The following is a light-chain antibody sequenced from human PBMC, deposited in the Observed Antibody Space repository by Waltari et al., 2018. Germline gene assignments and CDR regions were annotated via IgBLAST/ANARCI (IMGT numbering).Light chain of an antibody. CDR3: SSYAGSNNHVV. V-gene: IGLV2-8*01. Sequence: QSALTQPPSASGSPGQSVTISCTGTSSDVGGYTYVSWYQQHPGKAPNLMIYEVSKRPSGFPVRFAGSKSGNTASLTVSGLQAEDEAYYYCSSYAGSNNHVVFGGGTRLTVL. CDR1: SSDVGGYTY. CDR2: EVS. J-gene: IGLJ2*01.